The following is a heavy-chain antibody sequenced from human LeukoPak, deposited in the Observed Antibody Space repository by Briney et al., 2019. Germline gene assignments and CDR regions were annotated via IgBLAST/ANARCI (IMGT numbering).Heavy chain of an antibody. CDR1: GFTFSSYA. D-gene: IGHD3-3*01. Sequence: PGGSLRLSCAASGFTFSSYAMSWVRQAPGKGLEWVSAISGSGGSTYYADSVKGRFTISRDNSKNTLYLQMNSLRAEDTAVYYCAKHHLTIFGVVPPDYYYYMDVWGKGTTVTVSS. V-gene: IGHV3-23*01. CDR2: ISGSGGST. CDR3: AKHHLTIFGVVPPDYYYYMDV. J-gene: IGHJ6*03.